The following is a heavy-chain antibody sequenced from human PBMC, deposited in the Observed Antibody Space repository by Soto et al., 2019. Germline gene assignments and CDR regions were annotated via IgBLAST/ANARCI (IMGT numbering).Heavy chain of an antibody. CDR3: AKDGLRFLEWLPIFDY. CDR1: GFTFSSYA. Sequence: EVQLLESGGGLVQPGGSLRLSCAASGFTFSSYAMSWVRQAPGKGLEWVSAISGSGGSTYYADSVKGRFTISRDNSKNTLYLQMNSLRDEDTAVYYCAKDGLRFLEWLPIFDYWGQGTLVTVSS. J-gene: IGHJ4*02. V-gene: IGHV3-23*01. D-gene: IGHD3-3*01. CDR2: ISGSGGST.